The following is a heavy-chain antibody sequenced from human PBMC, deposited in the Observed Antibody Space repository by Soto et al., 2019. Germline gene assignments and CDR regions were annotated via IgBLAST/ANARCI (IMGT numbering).Heavy chain of an antibody. CDR3: ARGGVPAAIVNWFDP. CDR2: IYYSGST. Sequence: PSETLSLTCTVSGGPISSGDYYWSWIRQPPGKGLEWIGYIYYSGSTYYNPSLKSRVTISVDTSKNQFSLKLSSVTAADTAVYYCARGGVPAAIVNWFDPWGQGTLVTVSS. CDR1: GGPISSGDYY. D-gene: IGHD2-2*01. J-gene: IGHJ5*02. V-gene: IGHV4-30-4*01.